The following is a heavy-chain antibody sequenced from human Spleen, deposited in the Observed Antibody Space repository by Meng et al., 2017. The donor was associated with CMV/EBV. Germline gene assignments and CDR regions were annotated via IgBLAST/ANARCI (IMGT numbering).Heavy chain of an antibody. CDR2: ISSSGSTI. CDR3: AREGGYSYGSNSYYSFGMDV. D-gene: IGHD5-18*01. Sequence: GESLKISCAASGFTFSDYYMSWIRQAPGKGLEWVSYISSSGSTIYYADSVKGRFTISRDNAKNSLYLQMNSLRAEDTAVYYCAREGGYSYGSNSYYSFGMDVWGQGTTVTVSS. J-gene: IGHJ6*02. CDR1: GFTFSDYY. V-gene: IGHV3-11*01.